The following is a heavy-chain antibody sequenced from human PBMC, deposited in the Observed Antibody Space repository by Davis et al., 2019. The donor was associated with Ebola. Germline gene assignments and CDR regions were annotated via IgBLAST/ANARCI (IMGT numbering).Heavy chain of an antibody. CDR2: IDHSGST. D-gene: IGHD6-6*01. Sequence: MPSETLSLTCAVSGGSFSAYYWTWIRQPPGKGLEWIGEIDHSGSTNYNPSPKSRVTIPVDTSKNQFSLKPSSVTAADTAVYYCARRSNSPFDYWGQGTLVTVSS. J-gene: IGHJ4*02. V-gene: IGHV4-34*01. CDR1: GGSFSAYY. CDR3: ARRSNSPFDY.